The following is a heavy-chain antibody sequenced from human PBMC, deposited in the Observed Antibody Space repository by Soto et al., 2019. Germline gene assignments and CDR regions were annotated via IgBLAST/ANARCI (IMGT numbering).Heavy chain of an antibody. CDR3: ARDLVSKASGY. J-gene: IGHJ4*02. V-gene: IGHV3-33*01. D-gene: IGHD3-9*01. Sequence: QVQLVESGGGVVQPGRSLRLSCAASGFIFNNYGFNWVRQAPGKGLEWVAVIWYGGVNKYYADSVKGRFTISRDNSKNTVYLQMNSLRGEDTAVYYWARDLVSKASGYWGQGSLVTVSS. CDR2: IWYGGVNK. CDR1: GFIFNNYG.